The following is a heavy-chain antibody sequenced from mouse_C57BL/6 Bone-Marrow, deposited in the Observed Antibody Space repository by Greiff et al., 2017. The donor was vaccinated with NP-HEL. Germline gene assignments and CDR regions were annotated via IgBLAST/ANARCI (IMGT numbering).Heavy chain of an antibody. CDR2: IWSGGST. CDR3: VRNDCDPYYFDY. D-gene: IGHD2-13*01. CDR1: GFSLTSYG. V-gene: IGHV2-2*01. J-gene: IGHJ2*01. Sequence: VMLVESGPGLVQPSQSLSITCTVSGFSLTSYGVHWVRQSPGTGLEWLGVIWSGGSTDYKAAFISRLSISKDNSKSQVFFKMNSLQADDTTIYYCVRNDCDPYYFDYWGQGTTLTVSS.